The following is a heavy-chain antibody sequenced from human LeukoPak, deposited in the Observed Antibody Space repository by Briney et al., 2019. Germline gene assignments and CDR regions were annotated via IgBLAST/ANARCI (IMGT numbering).Heavy chain of an antibody. Sequence: SETLSLTCTVSGGSISSYYWSWIRQPPGKGLEWIGYIYYSGSTNYNPSLKSRVTISVDTSKNQFSLKLSSVTAADTAVYYCARASVGAPSGAFDIWGQGTMVTVSS. J-gene: IGHJ3*02. V-gene: IGHV4-59*01. CDR1: GGSISSYY. CDR3: ARASVGAPSGAFDI. D-gene: IGHD1-26*01. CDR2: IYYSGST.